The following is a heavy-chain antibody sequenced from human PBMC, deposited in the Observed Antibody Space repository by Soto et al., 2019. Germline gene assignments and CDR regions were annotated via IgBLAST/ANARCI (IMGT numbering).Heavy chain of an antibody. D-gene: IGHD6-13*01. Sequence: QLQLQESGPGLVKPSETLSLTCTVSGGSISSSSYYWGWIRQPPGKGLEWIGRIYYSGSTYYNPSLKSRVTISVDTSKNQFSLKLSSVTAADTAVYYCARQQGSSWYGFEYFDYWGQGTLVTVSS. CDR1: GGSISSSSYY. CDR3: ARQQGSSWYGFEYFDY. CDR2: IYYSGST. J-gene: IGHJ4*02. V-gene: IGHV4-39*01.